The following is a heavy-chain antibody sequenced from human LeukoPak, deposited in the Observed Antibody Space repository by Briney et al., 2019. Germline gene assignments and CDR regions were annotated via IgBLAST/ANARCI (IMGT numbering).Heavy chain of an antibody. CDR1: GCTFSRYW. Sequence: GGSLRLYCAASGCTFSRYWMHWVRQAPGKGLVWVSRINSDGSSTNYADSVKGRFTISRDNAKNTLYLQMNSLRVEDTAVYYCASSSGGFNWFDPWGQGTLVTVSS. D-gene: IGHD3-22*01. V-gene: IGHV3-74*01. J-gene: IGHJ5*02. CDR2: INSDGSST. CDR3: ASSSGGFNWFDP.